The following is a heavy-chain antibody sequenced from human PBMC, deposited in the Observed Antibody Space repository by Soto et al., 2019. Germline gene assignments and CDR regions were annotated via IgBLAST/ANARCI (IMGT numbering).Heavy chain of an antibody. CDR1: GGSIGGVGYS. Sequence: SETLSLTCAVSGGSIGGVGYSWSWIRQPPGGGLEWIGYMYPSGTFLKSPARKTRLTMSLDMSKNQFSLTLNSMTAADTAVYYCARAQFYSGSGNYNNLMFDAWGQGIQVTVSS. D-gene: IGHD3-10*01. V-gene: IGHV4-30-2*01. CDR2: MYPSGTF. J-gene: IGHJ5*02. CDR3: ARAQFYSGSGNYNNLMFDA.